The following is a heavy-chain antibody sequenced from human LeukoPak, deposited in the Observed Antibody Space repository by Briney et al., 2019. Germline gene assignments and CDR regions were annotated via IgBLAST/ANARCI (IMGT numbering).Heavy chain of an antibody. J-gene: IGHJ4*02. CDR2: ISYDGSNK. CDR3: ARGKNRAHYGGNTYYFDY. Sequence: PGGSLRLSCAASGFTFSSYAMHWVRQAPGKGLEWVAVISYDGSNKYYADSVKGRFTISRDNSKNTLYLQMNSLRAEDTAVYYCARGKNRAHYGGNTYYFDYWGQGTLVTVSS. V-gene: IGHV3-30-3*01. CDR1: GFTFSSYA. D-gene: IGHD4-23*01.